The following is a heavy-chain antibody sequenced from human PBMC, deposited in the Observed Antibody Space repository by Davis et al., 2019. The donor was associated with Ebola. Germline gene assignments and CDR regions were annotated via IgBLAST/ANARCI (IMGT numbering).Heavy chain of an antibody. CDR1: GFTFSDYY. Sequence: GESLKISCAASGFTFSDYYMSWIRQAPGKGLEWVSYISSSGSTIYYADSVKGRFTISRDNAKNSLYLQMNSLRAEDTAVYYCAREYYYYGMDVWGQGTTVTVSS. CDR2: ISSSGSTI. CDR3: AREYYYYGMDV. V-gene: IGHV3-11*04. J-gene: IGHJ6*02.